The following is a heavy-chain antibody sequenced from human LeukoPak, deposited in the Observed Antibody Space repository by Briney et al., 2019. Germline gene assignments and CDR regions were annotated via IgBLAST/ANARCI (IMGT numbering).Heavy chain of an antibody. CDR3: AKDRDSYGHLSPLDY. CDR1: GYTFTAYY. V-gene: IGHV1-2*02. Sequence: ASVKVSCKASGYTFTAYYMHWVRQAPGQGLEWMGWINPNSGVTNYAQNFQGRVTMTRDTSISTAYMELRRLRSDDTAVYYCAKDRDSYGHLSPLDYWGQGSLLTVSS. CDR2: INPNSGVT. J-gene: IGHJ4*02. D-gene: IGHD5-18*01.